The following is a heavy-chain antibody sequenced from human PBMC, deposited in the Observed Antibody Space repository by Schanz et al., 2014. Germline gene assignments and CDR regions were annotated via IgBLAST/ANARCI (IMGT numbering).Heavy chain of an antibody. V-gene: IGHV1-2*02. CDR1: GNTLSAYY. J-gene: IGHJ3*01. D-gene: IGHD3-3*01. CDR2: IDPNSGGT. CDR3: ARTASHDVWRGYIPHYAFDP. Sequence: QVQLVQSGADVKKPGASVKVSCKASGNTLSAYYIHWIRQAPGQGLEWMGWIDPNSGGTNYAQKFQGRVTMTSDTSITTVYMEVNSLTSDDPAVFYCARTASHDVWRGYIPHYAFDPWGQGTVVIVSS.